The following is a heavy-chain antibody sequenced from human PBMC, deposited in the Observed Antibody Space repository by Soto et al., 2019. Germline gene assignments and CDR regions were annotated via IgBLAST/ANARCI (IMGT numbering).Heavy chain of an antibody. J-gene: IGHJ4*02. D-gene: IGHD5-12*01. CDR2: ISRSSSHM. V-gene: IGHV3-21*01. Sequence: GGSLSLSCVASGFTVSNYSMNWIRQAPGKGLEWVSSISRSSSHMFYADSVRGRFTISRDNAKNSVYLEMNSLRAEDTAVYYCANHDYGGNRVWGQGTLVTVSS. CDR3: ANHDYGGNRV. CDR1: GFTVSNYS.